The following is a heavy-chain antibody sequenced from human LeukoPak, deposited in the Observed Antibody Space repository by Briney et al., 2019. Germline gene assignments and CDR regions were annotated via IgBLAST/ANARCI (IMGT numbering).Heavy chain of an antibody. J-gene: IGHJ4*02. V-gene: IGHV3-64D*09. D-gene: IGHD3-22*01. Sequence: GGSLRLSRSAAGFTFSGFAMHWVRQAPGKGLEYVSTVTHDGGSTYYADSVKGRFTISRDNSKNTLCLQMTSLRPEDTAVYYCVKTLSSGYYFGNWGQGTLVTVSS. CDR2: VTHDGGST. CDR1: GFTFSGFA. CDR3: VKTLSSGYYFGN.